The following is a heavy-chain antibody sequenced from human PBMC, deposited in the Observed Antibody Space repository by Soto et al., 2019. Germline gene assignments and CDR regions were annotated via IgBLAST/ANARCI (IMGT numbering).Heavy chain of an antibody. CDR2: VNDSGNS. J-gene: IGHJ5*02. V-gene: IGHV4-34*01. Sequence: QVQLHQWGAGQLRASETLSLTCGVSGGSCSGYYWSWIRQPPGKGLEWIGEVNDSGNSNYNPSLKRRVVISVDTPKHEFSLKMNTVTAADTGVYYCARVRRWLPEEMVDLWGQGALVTVSS. D-gene: IGHD5-12*01. CDR1: GGSCSGYY. CDR3: ARVRRWLPEEMVDL.